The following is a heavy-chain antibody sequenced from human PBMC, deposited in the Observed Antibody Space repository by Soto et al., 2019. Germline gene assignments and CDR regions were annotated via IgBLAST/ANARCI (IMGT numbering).Heavy chain of an antibody. V-gene: IGHV1-18*01. D-gene: IGHD3-10*01. Sequence: QVQLVQSGAEVKKPGASVKVSCKASGYTFTSYGISWVRQAPGQGLEWMGWISAYNGNTNYAQKPEGRDTRITDTATSTAYMELRSLRSVDTAVYYCARDLGETWPRVYNYWGQGTLVTVSS. CDR1: GYTFTSYG. CDR2: ISAYNGNT. CDR3: ARDLGETWPRVYNY. J-gene: IGHJ4*02.